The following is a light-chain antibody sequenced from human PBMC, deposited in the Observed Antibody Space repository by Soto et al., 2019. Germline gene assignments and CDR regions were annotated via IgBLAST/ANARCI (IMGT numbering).Light chain of an antibody. CDR2: GNS. Sequence: QSVLRQPPSVSGAPGQRVTISCTGSSSNIGAGYDVHWYQQLPGTAPKLLIYGNSNRPSGVPDRFSGSKSGTSASLAITGLQAEDEADYYCQSYDSSLSGSWVFGGGTQLTV. CDR1: SSNIGAGYD. V-gene: IGLV1-40*01. J-gene: IGLJ3*02. CDR3: QSYDSSLSGSWV.